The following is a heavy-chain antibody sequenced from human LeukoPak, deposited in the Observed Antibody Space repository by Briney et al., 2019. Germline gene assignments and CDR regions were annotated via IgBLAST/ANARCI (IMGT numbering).Heavy chain of an antibody. CDR1: GYTFTSYG. CDR3: ARATEPTFDWLSPNWFDP. V-gene: IGHV1-18*01. J-gene: IGHJ5*02. Sequence: ASVKVSCKASGYTFTSYGISWVRQAPGQVLEWMGWISAYNGNTNYAQKLQGRVTMTTDTSTSTAYMELRSLRSDDTAVYYCARATEPTFDWLSPNWFDPWGQGTLVTVSS. CDR2: ISAYNGNT. D-gene: IGHD3-9*01.